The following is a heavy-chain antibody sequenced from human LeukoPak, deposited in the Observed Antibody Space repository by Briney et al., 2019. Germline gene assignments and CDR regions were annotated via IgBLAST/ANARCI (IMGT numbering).Heavy chain of an antibody. J-gene: IGHJ4*02. V-gene: IGHV3-21*01. CDR2: ISSSSSYI. Sequence: GGSPRLSCAASGFTFSSYSMNWVRQAPGKGLEWVSSISSSSSYIYYADSVKGRFTISRDNAKNSLYLQMNSLRAEDTAVYYCAVEDVDTAMAYDYWGQGTLVTVSS. CDR1: GFTFSSYS. CDR3: AVEDVDTAMAYDY. D-gene: IGHD5-18*01.